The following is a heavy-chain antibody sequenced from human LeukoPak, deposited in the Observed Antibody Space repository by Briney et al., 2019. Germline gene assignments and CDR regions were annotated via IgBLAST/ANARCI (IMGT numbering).Heavy chain of an antibody. J-gene: IGHJ6*02. V-gene: IGHV4-59*01. Sequence: SETLSLTCTVSGVPITTFYWSCIRQPPGKGLEWIGSVSYAGSTNYNPSLKSRVTLSIDTSNNQFSLRLSSVTTADTGLYFCARDRTRDGYNYGGSSYYYGLDVWGRGTTVSVSS. CDR3: ARDRTRDGYNYGGSSYYYGLDV. CDR2: VSYAGST. CDR1: GVPITTFY. D-gene: IGHD5-24*01.